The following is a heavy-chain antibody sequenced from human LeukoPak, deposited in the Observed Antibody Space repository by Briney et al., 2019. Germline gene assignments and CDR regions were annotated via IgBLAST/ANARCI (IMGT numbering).Heavy chain of an antibody. CDR1: GFTFSSYG. Sequence: GGSLRLSCAASGFTFSSYGMHWVRQAPGKGLEWVAVISYDGSNKYYADSVKGRFTISRDNSKNTLYLQMNSLRAEDTAVYYCARVFPLGYSGYPYYFDYWGQGTLVTVSS. CDR2: ISYDGSNK. J-gene: IGHJ4*02. CDR3: ARVFPLGYSGYPYYFDY. V-gene: IGHV3-30*03. D-gene: IGHD5-12*01.